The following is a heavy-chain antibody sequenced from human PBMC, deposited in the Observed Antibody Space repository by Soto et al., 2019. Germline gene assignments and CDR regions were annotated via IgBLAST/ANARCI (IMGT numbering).Heavy chain of an antibody. Sequence: GGPLRLSCAASGFTFSSYGMHWVRQAPGKGLEWVAVISYDGSNKYYADSVKGRFTISRDNSKNTLYLQINSRRAEDTAVYYCAKTALLTLYYYYYYGMDVWGQETTVTVSS. CDR3: AKTALLTLYYYYYYGMDV. CDR2: ISYDGSNK. CDR1: GFTFSSYG. J-gene: IGHJ6*02. D-gene: IGHD3-16*01. V-gene: IGHV3-30*18.